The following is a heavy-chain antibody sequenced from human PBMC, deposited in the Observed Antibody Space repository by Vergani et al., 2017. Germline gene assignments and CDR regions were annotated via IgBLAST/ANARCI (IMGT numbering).Heavy chain of an antibody. D-gene: IGHD1-14*01. CDR1: GYTFTSYC. CDR3: ARDKRTGSKKPYYYGMDV. Sequence: QVQLVQSGAEVKTPGASVKVSCKASGYTFTSYCIRWVRQAPGQGLEWMGWISAYNGNTNYAQKLQGRVTMTADTSTSTAYIDLRSLRSHDTAVYYCARDKRTGSKKPYYYGMDVWGQXP. CDR2: ISAYNGNT. V-gene: IGHV1-18*01. J-gene: IGHJ6*02.